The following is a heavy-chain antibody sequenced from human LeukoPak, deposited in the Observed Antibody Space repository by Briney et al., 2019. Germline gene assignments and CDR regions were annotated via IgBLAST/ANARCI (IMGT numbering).Heavy chain of an antibody. Sequence: RAGGSLRLSCAASGFTFSDYYMSWIRQAPGKGLEWVSYISSSSSYTNYADSVKGRFTISRDNAKNSLYLQMNSLRAEDTAVYYCATSSSSSLGGMDVWGQGTTVTVSS. CDR1: GFTFSDYY. J-gene: IGHJ6*02. D-gene: IGHD6-6*01. V-gene: IGHV3-11*06. CDR3: ATSSSSSLGGMDV. CDR2: ISSSSSYT.